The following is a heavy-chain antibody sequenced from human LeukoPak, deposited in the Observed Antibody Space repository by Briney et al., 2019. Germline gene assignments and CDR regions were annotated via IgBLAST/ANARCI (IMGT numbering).Heavy chain of an antibody. D-gene: IGHD3-3*01. J-gene: IGHJ4*02. CDR1: GFTFSSYG. CDR2: IWYDGSNK. Sequence: GGSLRLSCAASGFTFSSYGMHWVRQAPGKGLEWVAVIWYDGSNKYYADSVKGRFTISRDSSKNTLYLQMNSLRAEDTAVYYCARDLEPIAIFGVVIDYWGQGTLVTVSS. CDR3: ARDLEPIAIFGVVIDY. V-gene: IGHV3-33*01.